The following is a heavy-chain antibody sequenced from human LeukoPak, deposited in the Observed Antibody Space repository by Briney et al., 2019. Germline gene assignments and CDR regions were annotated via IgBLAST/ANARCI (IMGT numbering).Heavy chain of an antibody. V-gene: IGHV1-8*01. CDR1: GYTFTNYD. CDR3: ASGYCTDELDL. D-gene: IGHD1-7*01. CDR2: MNPNSGKT. J-gene: IGHJ5*02. Sequence: SVKVSFKASGYTFTNYDINWVRPATGQGLGWMGWMNPNSGKTGYAQKFQGRVTMTRNTSISTAYMELSSLRSEDTAVYYCASGYCTDELDLWGQGSLVTVSS.